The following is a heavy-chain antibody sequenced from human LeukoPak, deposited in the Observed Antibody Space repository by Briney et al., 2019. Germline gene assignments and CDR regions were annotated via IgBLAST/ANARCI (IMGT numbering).Heavy chain of an antibody. CDR3: AKGSLPGYSSSWFDAFDI. V-gene: IGHV3-30*02. J-gene: IGHJ3*02. D-gene: IGHD6-13*01. Sequence: GSLRLSCAASGFTFSSYGMHWVRQAPGNGLEWVAFIRYDGSNKYYADSVKGRFTISRDNSKNTLYLQMNSLRAEDTAVYYCAKGSLPGYSSSWFDAFDIWGQGTMVTVSS. CDR2: IRYDGSNK. CDR1: GFTFSSYG.